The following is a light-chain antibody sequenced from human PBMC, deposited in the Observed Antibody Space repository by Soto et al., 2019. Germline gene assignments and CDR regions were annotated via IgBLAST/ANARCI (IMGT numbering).Light chain of an antibody. J-gene: IGLJ1*01. CDR1: SSVVGSYNL. CDR2: EVS. V-gene: IGLV2-23*02. Sequence: LTHPASVSGSPGQTITISCSGPSSVVGSYNLVSWYQQHPGKAPKLMIYEVSKRPSGVSNRFSGSKSGNTASLTISGLQAEDEADYYCCSYAGSSTYIFGTGTKVTVL. CDR3: CSYAGSSTYI.